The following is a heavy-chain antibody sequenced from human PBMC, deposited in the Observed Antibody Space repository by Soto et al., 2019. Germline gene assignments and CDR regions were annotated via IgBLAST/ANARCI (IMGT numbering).Heavy chain of an antibody. Sequence: QVQLVESGGGVVQPGRSLRLSCAASGFTFSSYAMHWVRQAPGKGLEWVAVISYDGSNKYYADSVKGRFTISRDNSKNPLYLQMNSLSAEDTAVYYCARAQMVYGRWDGFDPWGQGTLVTVSS. D-gene: IGHD2-8*01. CDR2: ISYDGSNK. J-gene: IGHJ5*02. CDR1: GFTFSSYA. CDR3: ARAQMVYGRWDGFDP. V-gene: IGHV3-30-3*01.